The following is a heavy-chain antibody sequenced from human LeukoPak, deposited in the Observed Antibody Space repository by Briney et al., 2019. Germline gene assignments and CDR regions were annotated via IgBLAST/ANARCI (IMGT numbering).Heavy chain of an antibody. CDR3: ARSDTVTTQTDY. CDR2: ISSSSTYI. D-gene: IGHD4-17*01. J-gene: IGHJ4*02. Sequence: GGSLRLSCAASGFTFSSYSMKWVRQAPGKGLEWVSSISSSSTYIYYADSVKGRFTISRDNAKNSLYLQMNSLRAEDTAVYYCARSDTVTTQTDYWGQGTPVTVSS. V-gene: IGHV3-21*01. CDR1: GFTFSSYS.